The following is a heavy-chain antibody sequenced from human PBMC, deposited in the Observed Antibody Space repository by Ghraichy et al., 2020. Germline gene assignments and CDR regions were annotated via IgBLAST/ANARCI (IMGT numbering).Heavy chain of an antibody. CDR1: GGSISSSSYY. CDR2: IYYSGST. V-gene: IGHV4-39*01. Sequence: SETLSLTCTVSGGSISSSSYYWGWIRQPPGKGLEWIGSIYYSGSTYYNPSLKSRVTISVDTSKNQFSLKLSSVTAADTAVYYCARRGEMMTGGYGAQNWFDPWGQGTLVTVSS. J-gene: IGHJ5*02. D-gene: IGHD4-17*01. CDR3: ARRGEMMTGGYGAQNWFDP.